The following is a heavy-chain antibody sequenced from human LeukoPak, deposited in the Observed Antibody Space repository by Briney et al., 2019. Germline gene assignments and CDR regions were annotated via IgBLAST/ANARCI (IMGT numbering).Heavy chain of an antibody. J-gene: IGHJ4*02. V-gene: IGHV3-74*01. CDR1: GFTFSSYW. D-gene: IGHD3-22*01. Sequence: PGGPLRLSCAASGFTFSSYWMHWVRQAPGKGLVWVSRMKSDGSSTSYADSVKGRFTISRDNAKNTLYLQMNSLRAEDTAVYYCARGSYYYDSSGYSPGAYWGQGTLVTVSS. CDR2: MKSDGSST. CDR3: ARGSYYYDSSGYSPGAY.